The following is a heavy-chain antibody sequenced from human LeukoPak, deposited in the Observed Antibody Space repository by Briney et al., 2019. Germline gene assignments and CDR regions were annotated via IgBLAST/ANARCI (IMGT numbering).Heavy chain of an antibody. CDR3: ASLTVTPDY. CDR1: GGSISSSSYY. D-gene: IGHD4-17*01. CDR2: IYYGGST. J-gene: IGHJ4*02. V-gene: IGHV4-39*01. Sequence: SETLSLTCTVSGGSISSSSYYWGWIRQPPGKGLEWIGSIYYGGSTYYNPSLKSRATVSVDTSKNQFSLKLSSVTAADTAVYYCASLTVTPDYWGQGTLVTVSS.